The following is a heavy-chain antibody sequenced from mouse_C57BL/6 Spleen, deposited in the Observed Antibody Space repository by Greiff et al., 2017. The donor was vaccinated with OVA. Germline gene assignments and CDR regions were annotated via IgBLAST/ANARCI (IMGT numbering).Heavy chain of an antibody. CDR3: ASYYCGSSPHWYFGV. CDR1: GYTFTSYW. Sequence: QVQLQQPGAELVKPGASVKLSCKASGYTFTSYWMQWVKQRPGQGLEWIGEIDPSDSYTNYNQKFKGKATLTVDTSSNTAYMQLSSLTSEDSAVYYCASYYCGSSPHWYFGVWGTGTTVTVSS. D-gene: IGHD1-1*01. CDR2: IDPSDSYT. V-gene: IGHV1-50*01. J-gene: IGHJ1*03.